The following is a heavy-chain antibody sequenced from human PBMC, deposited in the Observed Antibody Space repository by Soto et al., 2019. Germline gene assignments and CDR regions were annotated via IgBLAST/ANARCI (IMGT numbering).Heavy chain of an antibody. Sequence: ASVKVSCKASGYTFTGHYIHWVRQAPGQGLEWMGWMNPNSGGTNYAQKLQGRVTMTTDTSTSTAYMELRSLRSDDTAVYYCARGYGDYEVPIYYYGMDVWGQGTTVTLAS. CDR1: GYTFTGHY. CDR2: MNPNSGGT. D-gene: IGHD4-17*01. CDR3: ARGYGDYEVPIYYYGMDV. J-gene: IGHJ6*02. V-gene: IGHV1-2*02.